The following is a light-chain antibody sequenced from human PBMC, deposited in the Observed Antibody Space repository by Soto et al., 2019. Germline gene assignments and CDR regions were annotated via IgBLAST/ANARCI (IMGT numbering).Light chain of an antibody. Sequence: DIPMTQSPSSLSASVGDRVTITCRASQSVRSYLNWYQQKPGKAPKLLIFGASRLQGGVPSRFSGSGSGTDFTLTISSLQPEDFATYSCQQSNSTPYTFGQGTKLEIK. CDR1: QSVRSY. J-gene: IGKJ2*01. CDR3: QQSNSTPYT. CDR2: GAS. V-gene: IGKV1-39*01.